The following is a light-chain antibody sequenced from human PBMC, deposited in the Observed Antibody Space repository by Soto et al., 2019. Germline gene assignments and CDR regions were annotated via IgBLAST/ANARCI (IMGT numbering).Light chain of an antibody. CDR1: HSDFGGYNY. J-gene: IGLJ2*01. CDR3: ATWDGSLPGEV. Sequence: QSALTQPPSASGSPGQSVTISCTGAHSDFGGYNYVSWYQQHPGKAPKLMIFEVNKRPSGVPDRFSGSKFGNTASLTVSGLQAEDEADYYCATWDGSLPGEVFGGGTKLTVL. CDR2: EVN. V-gene: IGLV2-8*01.